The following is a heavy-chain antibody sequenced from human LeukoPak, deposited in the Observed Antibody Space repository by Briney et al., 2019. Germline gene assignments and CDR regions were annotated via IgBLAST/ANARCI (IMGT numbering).Heavy chain of an antibody. CDR3: AREQTYGDYFDY. Sequence: GGSLRLSCAASGFNFSSYWMIWVRQAPGKGLEWVSYISSSGSTISYADSVRGRFTISRDNAKNSLYLQMNSLRAEDTAVYYCAREQTYGDYFDYWGQGTLVTVSS. CDR1: GFNFSSYW. D-gene: IGHD4-17*01. CDR2: ISSSGSTI. V-gene: IGHV3-48*03. J-gene: IGHJ4*02.